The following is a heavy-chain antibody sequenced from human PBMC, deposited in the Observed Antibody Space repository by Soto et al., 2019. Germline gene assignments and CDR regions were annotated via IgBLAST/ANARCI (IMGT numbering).Heavy chain of an antibody. J-gene: IGHJ4*02. CDR2: ISGSGGST. CDR3: AKDGEYYDSSGPAGFDY. D-gene: IGHD3-22*01. Sequence: EVQLLESGGGLVQPGGSLRLSCAASGFTFSSYAMSWVRQAPGKGLEWVSAISGSGGSTYYADSVKGRFTISRDNCKITLYLQMNSLRAEDTAVYYCAKDGEYYDSSGPAGFDYWGQGTLVTVSS. V-gene: IGHV3-23*01. CDR1: GFTFSSYA.